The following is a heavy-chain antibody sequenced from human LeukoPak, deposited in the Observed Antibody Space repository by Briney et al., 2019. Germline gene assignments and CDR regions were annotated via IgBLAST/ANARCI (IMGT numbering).Heavy chain of an antibody. CDR1: RFTFSNYA. CDR2: ISGSGGGT. Sequence: GGSLRLSCAASRFTFSNYAMNWVRQAPGKGLEWVSIISGSGGGTYYADSVKGRFTISRDNSKSTLYLQMNSLRAEDTAVYYCARVGPPTGFDYWGQGTLVTVSS. J-gene: IGHJ4*02. CDR3: ARVGPPTGFDY. V-gene: IGHV3-23*01. D-gene: IGHD1-14*01.